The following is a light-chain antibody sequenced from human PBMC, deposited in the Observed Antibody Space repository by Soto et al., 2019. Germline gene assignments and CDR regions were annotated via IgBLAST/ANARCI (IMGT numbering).Light chain of an antibody. CDR3: ISYTPSSTWV. CDR2: EGT. CDR1: SSDVGSYKF. V-gene: IGLV2-14*02. J-gene: IGLJ3*02. Sequence: QSVLTQPASVSESPGQSITISCTGTSSDVGSYKFVSWYQHHPGKAPKLMIYEGTKRPSGVSDRFSGSKSGNTASLTISGLQADDEADYYCISYTPSSTWVFGGGTKLTVL.